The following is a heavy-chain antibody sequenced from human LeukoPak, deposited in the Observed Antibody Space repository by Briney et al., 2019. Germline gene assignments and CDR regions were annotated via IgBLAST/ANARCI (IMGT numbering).Heavy chain of an antibody. CDR1: GFTFSSYW. Sequence: GGSLRLSCAASGFTFSSYWMHWVRQAPGKGLVWVSRINSDGSSTSYADSVKGRFTISRDNAKNTLYLQMNSLRAEDTAAYYCARDREAGKWLPTGYWGQGTLVTVSS. CDR3: ARDREAGKWLPTGY. D-gene: IGHD6-19*01. V-gene: IGHV3-74*01. CDR2: INSDGSST. J-gene: IGHJ4*02.